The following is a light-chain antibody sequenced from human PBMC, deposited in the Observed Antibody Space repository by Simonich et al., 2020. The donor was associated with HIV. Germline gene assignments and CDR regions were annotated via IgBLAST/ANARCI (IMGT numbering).Light chain of an antibody. V-gene: IGKV1-NL1*01. CDR2: AAS. CDR3: QKCGTSPWT. CDR1: QGISNS. Sequence: DIQMTQSPSSLSASVGDRVTITCRAGQGISNSLAWYQQKPGKAPKVLVYAASRLESGVPSRFRGSGSGTDYTLTISRLEPEDFAVYYCQKCGTSPWTFVQGTKVEIK. J-gene: IGKJ1*01.